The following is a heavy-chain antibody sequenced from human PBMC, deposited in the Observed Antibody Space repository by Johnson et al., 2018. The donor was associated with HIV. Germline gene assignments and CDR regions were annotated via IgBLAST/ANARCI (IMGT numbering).Heavy chain of an antibody. CDR1: GFAFSGYW. CDR2: IKQDGSEK. D-gene: IGHD1-26*01. Sequence: MLLAESGGGLVQPGGSLRLSCAASGFAFSGYWMSWVRQAPGKGLEWVANIKQDGSEKYYMDSVKGRFTISRDNAKNSLYLQMNSLRAEDTAVYYCARGIVGAEEGAFDIWGQGTLVTVSS. CDR3: ARGIVGAEEGAFDI. J-gene: IGHJ3*02. V-gene: IGHV3-7*01.